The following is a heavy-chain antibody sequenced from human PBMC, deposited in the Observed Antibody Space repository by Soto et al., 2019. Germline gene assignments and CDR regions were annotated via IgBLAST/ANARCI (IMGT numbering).Heavy chain of an antibody. D-gene: IGHD6-19*01. CDR1: GYSFTSYG. CDR3: ARLPAVAVTNFDY. Sequence: GESLRISWKGSGYSFTSYGIGWVRQMPGKGLEWMGIIYPGDSDTRYSPSFQGQVTISADKSISTAYLQWSSLKASDTAMYYCARLPAVAVTNFDYWGQGTLVTVSS. CDR2: IYPGDSDT. J-gene: IGHJ4*02. V-gene: IGHV5-51*01.